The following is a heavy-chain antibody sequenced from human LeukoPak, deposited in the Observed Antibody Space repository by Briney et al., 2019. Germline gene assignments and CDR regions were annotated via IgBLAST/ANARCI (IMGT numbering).Heavy chain of an antibody. J-gene: IGHJ4*02. CDR3: ARDTQFHDYGDFHFDY. Sequence: GGSLRLSCAASGFTFSDYYMSWIRQAPGKGLEWVSYISSSGSTIYYADSVEGRFTISRDNAKNSLYLQMNSLRAEDTAVYYCARDTQFHDYGDFHFDYWGQGTLVTVSS. CDR2: ISSSGSTI. D-gene: IGHD4-17*01. V-gene: IGHV3-11*01. CDR1: GFTFSDYY.